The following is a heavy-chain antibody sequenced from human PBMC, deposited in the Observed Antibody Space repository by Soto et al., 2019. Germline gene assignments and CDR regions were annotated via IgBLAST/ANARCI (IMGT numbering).Heavy chain of an antibody. Sequence: QVQLVQSRAEVKKPGSSVKVSCKASGGTFSSYTISWVRQAPGQGLEWMGRIIPILGIANYAQKFQGRVTITADKSTSTAYMELSSLRSEDTAVYYCARDRRGGSYYYGMDVWGQGTTVTVSS. D-gene: IGHD1-26*01. CDR2: IIPILGIA. CDR3: ARDRRGGSYYYGMDV. V-gene: IGHV1-69*08. CDR1: GGTFSSYT. J-gene: IGHJ6*02.